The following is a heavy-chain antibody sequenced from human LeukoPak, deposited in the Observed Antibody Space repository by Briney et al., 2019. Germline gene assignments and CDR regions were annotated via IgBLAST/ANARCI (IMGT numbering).Heavy chain of an antibody. Sequence: GRSLRLSCAASGFTFSSYWMHWVRQAPGKGLVWVSRINPDGSTTSYADSVKGRFTISRDNAKNSLYLQMNSLRAEDTAVYYCARGDHYYDCWGQGTLVTVSS. CDR1: GFTFSSYW. V-gene: IGHV3-74*01. J-gene: IGHJ4*02. CDR2: INPDGSTT. D-gene: IGHD3-22*01. CDR3: ARGDHYYDC.